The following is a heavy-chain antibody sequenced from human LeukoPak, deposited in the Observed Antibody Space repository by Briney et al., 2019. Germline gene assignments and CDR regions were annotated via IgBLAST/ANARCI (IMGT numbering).Heavy chain of an antibody. V-gene: IGHV3-23*01. CDR1: GFTFAIHA. D-gene: IGHD3-10*01. J-gene: IGHJ3*01. CDR2: ISGDGAST. CDR3: AKDSYVSGRPLHTFDV. Sequence: RGSLRLSCAASGFTFAIHAMTWVRQAPGEGLEWVSGISGDGASTHYAESVKGQFTISRDNSQNTLFLQMNSLRVEDTAIYYCAKDSYVSGRPLHTFDVWGQGTMVTVSS.